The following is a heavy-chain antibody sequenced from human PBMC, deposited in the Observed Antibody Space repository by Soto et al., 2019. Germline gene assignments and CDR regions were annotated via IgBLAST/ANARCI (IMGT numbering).Heavy chain of an antibody. Sequence: ASVKVSCKASGYTFSRYGISWVRQAPGQGLEWMGWVSGYNGDTKYAQKVQGRVTMTIDTSTYAAYMELRSLTSDDTAKYYCAKNGQPPYYYYGMDVWGQGTTVTVSS. CDR3: AKNGQPPYYYYGMDV. V-gene: IGHV1-18*01. J-gene: IGHJ6*02. D-gene: IGHD2-8*01. CDR1: GYTFSRYG. CDR2: VSGYNGDT.